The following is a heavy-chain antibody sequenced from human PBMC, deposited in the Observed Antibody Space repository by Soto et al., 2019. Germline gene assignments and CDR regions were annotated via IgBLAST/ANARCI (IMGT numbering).Heavy chain of an antibody. J-gene: IGHJ6*02. CDR2: IVVGSGNT. CDR1: GFTFTSSA. D-gene: IGHD3-9*01. CDR3: AAGGNILTGYYTSYYYGMGV. V-gene: IGHV1-58*01. Sequence: SVKVSCKASGFTFTSSAVQWVRQARGQRLEWIGWIVVGSGNTNYAQKFQERVTITRDMSTSTAYMELSSLRSEDTAVYYCAAGGNILTGYYTSYYYGMGVWGQGTTVTVYS.